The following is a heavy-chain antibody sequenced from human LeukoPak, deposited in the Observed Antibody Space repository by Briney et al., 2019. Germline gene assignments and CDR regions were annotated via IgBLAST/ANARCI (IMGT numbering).Heavy chain of an antibody. CDR1: GGSFSGYY. J-gene: IGHJ6*03. Sequence: SETLSLTCAVYGGSFSGYYWSWIRQPPGKGLEWIGEINHSGSTNYNPSLKSRVTISVDTSKSQFSLKLSSVTAADTAVYYCARSVLWAYYMDVWGKGTTVTVSS. CDR3: ARSVLWAYYMDV. D-gene: IGHD3-16*01. V-gene: IGHV4-34*01. CDR2: INHSGST.